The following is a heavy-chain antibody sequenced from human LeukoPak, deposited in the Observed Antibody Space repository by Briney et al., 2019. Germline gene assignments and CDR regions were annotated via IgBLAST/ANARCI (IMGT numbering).Heavy chain of an antibody. V-gene: IGHV3-23*01. Sequence: GGSLRLSCAASGFTFSSYAMSWVRQAPGKGLEWVSAIIGSGGSTYYADSVKGRFTISRDNSKNTLYLQMKSMRAEDTAVYYCAFPKGGAGAFDIWGQGTMVTVSS. CDR3: AFPKGGAGAFDI. D-gene: IGHD1-26*01. J-gene: IGHJ3*02. CDR1: GFTFSSYA. CDR2: IIGSGGST.